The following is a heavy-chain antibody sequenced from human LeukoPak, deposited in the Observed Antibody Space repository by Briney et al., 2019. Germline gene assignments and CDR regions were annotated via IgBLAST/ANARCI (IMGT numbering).Heavy chain of an antibody. CDR2: ISGSGGST. D-gene: IGHD6-19*01. Sequence: GGSLRLSCAASGFPFSSYAMSCVRQAPGKGLEGVSSISGSGGSTYYADSVKGRFTISRDNSKNTLYLQMNSLRAEDTDVYYCAKDWVAVAGTSRSAFDIWGQGTMVTVSS. CDR1: GFPFSSYA. CDR3: AKDWVAVAGTSRSAFDI. J-gene: IGHJ3*02. V-gene: IGHV3-23*01.